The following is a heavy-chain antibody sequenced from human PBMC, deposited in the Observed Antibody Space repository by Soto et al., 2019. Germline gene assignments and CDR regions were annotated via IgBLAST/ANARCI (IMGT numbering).Heavy chain of an antibody. CDR2: IWYDGSNK. CDR1: GFTFSSYG. V-gene: IGHV3-33*01. CDR3: ARDRSSSWYGNYFDY. J-gene: IGHJ4*02. D-gene: IGHD6-13*01. Sequence: VGSLRLSCAASGFTFSSYGMHWVRQAPGKGLEWVAVIWYDGSNKYYADSVKGRFTISRDNSKNTLYLQMNSLRAEDTAVYYCARDRSSSWYGNYFDYWGQGTLVTVSS.